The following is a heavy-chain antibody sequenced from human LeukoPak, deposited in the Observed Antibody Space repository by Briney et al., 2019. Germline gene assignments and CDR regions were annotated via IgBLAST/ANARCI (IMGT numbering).Heavy chain of an antibody. CDR2: VYHGGRT. D-gene: IGHD4-17*01. CDR1: GASIDAAGYS. Sequence: SETLSLTCAVSGASIDAAGYSWNWIRQAPGKDLEWIGNVYHGGRTSYKSSLKSRVTISVDTSKNHFSLKLTSVTAADTAVYYCARTFQAPSYGDSDSRTKYPYSMDVWGQGTMVAVSS. J-gene: IGHJ6*02. CDR3: ARTFQAPSYGDSDSRTKYPYSMDV. V-gene: IGHV4-30-2*01.